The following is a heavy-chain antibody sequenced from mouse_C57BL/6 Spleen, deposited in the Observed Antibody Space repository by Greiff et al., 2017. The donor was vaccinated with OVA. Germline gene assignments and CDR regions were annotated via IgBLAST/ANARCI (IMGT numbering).Heavy chain of an antibody. CDR2: INPNNGGT. Sequence: EVQLQQSGPELVKPGASVKISCKASGYTFTDYYMNWVKQSHGKSLEWIGDINPNNGGTSYNQKFKGKATLTVDKSSSTAYMELRSLTSEDSAVYYCARSGGNYLSYFDYWGQGITLTVSS. V-gene: IGHV1-26*01. CDR3: ARSGGNYLSYFDY. CDR1: GYTFTDYY. J-gene: IGHJ2*01. D-gene: IGHD2-1*01.